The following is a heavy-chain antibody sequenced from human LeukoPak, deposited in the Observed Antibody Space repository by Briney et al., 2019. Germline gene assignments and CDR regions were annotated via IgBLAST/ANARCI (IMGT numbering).Heavy chain of an antibody. J-gene: IGHJ6*04. Sequence: PSKTLSLTCVVYGGSFSGYYWSWIRQPPGKGLEWIGEINHSGSTNYNPSLKSRVTISVDTSKNQFSLKLSSVTAADTAVYYCARGLLDTMVRGVIHYYYGMDVWGKGTTVTVSS. CDR1: GGSFSGYY. V-gene: IGHV4-34*01. CDR3: ARGLLDTMVRGVIHYYYGMDV. D-gene: IGHD3-10*01. CDR2: INHSGST.